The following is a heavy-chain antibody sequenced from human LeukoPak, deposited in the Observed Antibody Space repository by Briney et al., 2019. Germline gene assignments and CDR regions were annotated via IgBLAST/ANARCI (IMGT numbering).Heavy chain of an antibody. D-gene: IGHD1-26*01. CDR2: INHSGST. CDR3: ARRPYSGSYYDWFDP. Sequence: SETLSLTCAVYGGSFSGYYRSWIRQPPGKGLEWIGEINHSGSTNYNPSLKSRVTISVDTSKNQFSLKLSSVTAADTAVYYCARRPYSGSYYDWFDPWGQGTLVTVSS. J-gene: IGHJ5*02. CDR1: GGSFSGYY. V-gene: IGHV4-34*01.